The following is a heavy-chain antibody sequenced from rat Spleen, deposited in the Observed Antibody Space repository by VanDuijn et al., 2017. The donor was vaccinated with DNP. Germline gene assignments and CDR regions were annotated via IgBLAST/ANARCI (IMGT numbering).Heavy chain of an antibody. CDR2: ITNSGGST. D-gene: IGHD3-4*01. Sequence: EVQLVESGGGLVQPGRSLKLSCAASGFTFSNYGMAWVRQAPTKGLEWVASITNSGGSTYYRDSVKGRFTISRDNAKSTLYLQMDSLRSEDTATYYCTTVNPKRGLDWGQGVMVTVSS. CDR1: GFTFSNYG. V-gene: IGHV5-27*01. J-gene: IGHJ2*01. CDR3: TTVNPKRGLD.